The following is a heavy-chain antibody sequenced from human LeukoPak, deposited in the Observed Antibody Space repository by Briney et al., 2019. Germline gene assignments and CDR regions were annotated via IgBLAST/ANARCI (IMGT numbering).Heavy chain of an antibody. Sequence: PGGSLRLSCAASGFTFSNYAMHWVRQAPGRGLEYVSGIISNGGSTYYANSVKGRFTISRDNSKNTLYLQMGSLRAEDMALYYCARVGRHGYNSFDYWGQGTLVTVSS. J-gene: IGHJ4*02. D-gene: IGHD3-10*01. CDR1: GFTFSNYA. CDR3: ARVGRHGYNSFDY. CDR2: IISNGGST. V-gene: IGHV3-64*01.